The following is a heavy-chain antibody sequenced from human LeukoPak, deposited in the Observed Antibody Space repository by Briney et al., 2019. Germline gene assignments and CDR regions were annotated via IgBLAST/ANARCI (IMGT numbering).Heavy chain of an antibody. V-gene: IGHV3-23*01. CDR3: AKGVSNGAPPVVNFDY. J-gene: IGHJ4*02. D-gene: IGHD5-18*01. CDR2: ISGCGGST. Sequence: GGSLRLSCAASGFTFSSYATSWVRQAPGKGLEWVSAISGCGGSTYYADSVKGRFTISRDNSKNTLYLQMNSPRAEDTTVYYCAKGVSNGAPPVVNFDYWGQGTLVTVSS. CDR1: GFTFSSYA.